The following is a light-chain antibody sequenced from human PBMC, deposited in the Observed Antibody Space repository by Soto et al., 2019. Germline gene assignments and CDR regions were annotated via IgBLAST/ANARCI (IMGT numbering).Light chain of an antibody. CDR2: AAS. V-gene: IGKV1-27*01. CDR1: QGISNY. Sequence: DIQMTQSPSSLSASVGDRVTITCRASQGISNYLAWYQQKPGKVPKLLIYAASTLQSGVPSRFSGSGSGTGFTLTISSLPPEDVATYCCQKYSSAPFTFGPGTKGDIK. J-gene: IGKJ3*01. CDR3: QKYSSAPFT.